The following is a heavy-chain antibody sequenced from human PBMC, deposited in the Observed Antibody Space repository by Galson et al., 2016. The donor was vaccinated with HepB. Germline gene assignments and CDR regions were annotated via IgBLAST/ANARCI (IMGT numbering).Heavy chain of an antibody. Sequence: SVKVSCKASGGTFNSYVINWVRQAPGHGLEWMGGITPIFGSATYAQKFQGRVTITAVKSAHTVYMELRRLRSEDTAVYYCARGATVGARVWFDPWGQGTLVTVSS. J-gene: IGHJ5*02. V-gene: IGHV1-69*06. CDR2: ITPIFGSA. CDR1: GGTFNSYV. D-gene: IGHD1-26*01. CDR3: ARGATVGARVWFDP.